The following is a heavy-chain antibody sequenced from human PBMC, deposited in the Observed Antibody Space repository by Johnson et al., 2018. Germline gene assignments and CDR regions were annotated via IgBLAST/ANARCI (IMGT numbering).Heavy chain of an antibody. Sequence: EVQLVESGGGVVQPGRSLRLSCVVSGFIFSSYAMHWVRQAPGKGLEWVANIRQDGGEINYVDSGKGRFTISRDNAKNSLYLQMNSLRAEDTAVYYCARRRYFGTWGQGKMVTLSS. D-gene: IGHD3/OR15-3a*01. V-gene: IGHV3-7*01. CDR3: ARRRYFGT. CDR2: IRQDGGEI. J-gene: IGHJ3*01. CDR1: GFIFSSYA.